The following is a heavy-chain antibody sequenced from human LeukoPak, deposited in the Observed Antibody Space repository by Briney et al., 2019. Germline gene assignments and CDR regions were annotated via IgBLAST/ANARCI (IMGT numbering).Heavy chain of an antibody. J-gene: IGHJ5*02. D-gene: IGHD6-13*01. CDR2: IYYSGST. CDR3: AKDAPSRKAAAGGEFDP. V-gene: IGHV4-59*01. Sequence: SETLSLTCTVSGGSISSYYWSWIRQPPGKGLEWIGYIYYSGSTNYNPSLKGRVTISVDTSKNQFSLKLSSVTAADTAVYYCAKDAPSRKAAAGGEFDPRGQGTRVIV. CDR1: GGSISSYY.